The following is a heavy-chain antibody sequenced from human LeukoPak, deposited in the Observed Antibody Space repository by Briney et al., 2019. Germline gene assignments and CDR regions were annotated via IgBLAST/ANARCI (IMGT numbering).Heavy chain of an antibody. CDR3: ARGRVVVTAIRAFDYFDY. Sequence: PGRSLRLSCAASGFTFSSYAMHWVRQAPGKGLEWVAVKSYDGSNKYYADSVKGRFTISRDNSKNTLYLQMNSLRAEDTAVYYCARGRVVVTAIRAFDYFDYWGQGTLVTVSS. J-gene: IGHJ4*02. D-gene: IGHD2-21*02. V-gene: IGHV3-30*04. CDR1: GFTFSSYA. CDR2: KSYDGSNK.